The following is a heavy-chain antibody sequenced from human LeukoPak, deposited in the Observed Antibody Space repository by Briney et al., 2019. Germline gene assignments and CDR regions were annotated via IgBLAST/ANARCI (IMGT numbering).Heavy chain of an antibody. Sequence: KPGGSLRLSCAASGFTFSNAWMSWVRQAPGKGLEWVGRIKSKTDGGTTDYAAPVKGRFTISRDDSKNTLYLQMNGLKTEDTAVYYCTTDLSDYDFLSGYYYYMDVWGKGTTVTVSS. CDR1: GFTFSNAW. CDR2: IKSKTDGGTT. J-gene: IGHJ6*03. D-gene: IGHD3-3*01. V-gene: IGHV3-15*01. CDR3: TTDLSDYDFLSGYYYYMDV.